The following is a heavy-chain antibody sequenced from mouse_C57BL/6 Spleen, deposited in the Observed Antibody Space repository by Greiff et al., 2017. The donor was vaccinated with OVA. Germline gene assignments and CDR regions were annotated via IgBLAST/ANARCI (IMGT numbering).Heavy chain of an antibody. CDR3: ARSWYYFDY. J-gene: IGHJ2*01. Sequence: VQLQQSGPELVKPGASVKISCKASGYTFTDYYMNWVKQSHGKSLEWIGDIIPNNGGTSYNQKFKGKATLTVDKSSSTAYMELRSLTSEDSAVYYCARSWYYFDYWGQGTTLTVSS. V-gene: IGHV1-26*01. CDR2: IIPNNGGT. CDR1: GYTFTDYY.